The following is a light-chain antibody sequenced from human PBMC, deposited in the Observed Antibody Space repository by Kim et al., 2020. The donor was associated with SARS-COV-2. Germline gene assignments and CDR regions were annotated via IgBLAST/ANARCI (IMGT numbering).Light chain of an antibody. V-gene: IGKV3-20*01. J-gene: IGKJ2*01. CDR2: GAS. CDR3: QRYGSSPYT. CDR1: QSVCTY. Sequence: EIVLTQSPGTLSLSPGERATLSCRASQSVCTYLAWYQQRPGQAPRLLMYGASMRATGIPDRFSGSGSGTDFTLTISRLEPEDFAVYYCQRYGSSPYTFGQGTKLEI.